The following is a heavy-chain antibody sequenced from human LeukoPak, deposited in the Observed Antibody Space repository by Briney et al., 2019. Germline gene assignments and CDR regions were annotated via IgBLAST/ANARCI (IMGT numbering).Heavy chain of an antibody. Sequence: GGSLRLSCAASGFTFSSYSLNWVRQAPGKWLEWVSYISSSSSIYYADSVKGRFTISRDNAKNSLYLQINSLRAEDTAVYYCARDDVGYFDYWGQGTLVTVSS. CDR2: ISSSSSI. V-gene: IGHV3-48*01. D-gene: IGHD1-26*01. J-gene: IGHJ4*02. CDR1: GFTFSSYS. CDR3: ARDDVGYFDY.